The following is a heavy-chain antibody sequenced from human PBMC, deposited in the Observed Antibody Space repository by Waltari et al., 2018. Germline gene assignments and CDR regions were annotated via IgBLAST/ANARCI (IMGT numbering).Heavy chain of an antibody. V-gene: IGHV4-34*01. CDR3: AGGRQVATYGY. Sequence: QVQLQQWGAGLLKPSETLSLTCAVYGGSFSGYYWSWIRQPPGKGLEWIGEINQSGSTTYNPSLKSRVTISVHTSKNQFSLKLSSVTAADTAVYYCAGGRQVATYGYWGQGTLGTVAS. CDR1: GGSFSGYY. D-gene: IGHD5-12*01. CDR2: INQSGST. J-gene: IGHJ4*02.